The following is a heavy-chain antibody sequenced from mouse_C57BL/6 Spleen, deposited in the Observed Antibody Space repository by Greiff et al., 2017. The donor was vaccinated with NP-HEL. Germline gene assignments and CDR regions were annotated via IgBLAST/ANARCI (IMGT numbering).Heavy chain of an antibody. CDR1: GFTFSSYG. CDR3: ARAVYGYDGYWYFDV. CDR2: ISSGGSYT. V-gene: IGHV5-6*01. Sequence: LVESGGDLVKPGGSLKLSCAASGFTFSSYGMSWVRQTPDKRLEWVATISSGGSYTYYPDSVQGRFTISRDNAKNTLYLQMSSVKSEDTAMYYWARAVYGYDGYWYFDVWGTGTTVTVSS. D-gene: IGHD2-2*01. J-gene: IGHJ1*03.